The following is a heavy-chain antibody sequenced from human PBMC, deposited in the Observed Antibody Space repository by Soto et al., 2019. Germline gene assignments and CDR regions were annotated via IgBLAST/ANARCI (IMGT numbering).Heavy chain of an antibody. Sequence: SETLSLTCTVSGGSISSYYWSWIRQPAGKGLEWILRIYTSGSTNYNPSLKSRVTMSVDTSKNQFSLKLSSVTPEDTAVYYCARDQASSLPLYYYYYGMDVWGQGTTVTVSS. D-gene: IGHD6-13*01. V-gene: IGHV4-4*07. CDR3: ARDQASSLPLYYYYYGMDV. J-gene: IGHJ6*02. CDR2: IYTSGST. CDR1: GGSISSYY.